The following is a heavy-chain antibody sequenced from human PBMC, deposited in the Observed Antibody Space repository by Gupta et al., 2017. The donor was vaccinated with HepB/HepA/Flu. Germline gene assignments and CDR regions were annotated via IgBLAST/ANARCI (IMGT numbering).Heavy chain of an antibody. V-gene: IGHV3-33*01. CDR1: GFNLGIYG. CDR3: ARDGELESHYGLDV. CDR2: IWYDGSNI. Sequence: QEHPTEAGGGVVQPRRTLTLSCVASGFNLGIYGMHWVRQAPGKGLEWVAVIWYDGSNINYADSVKGRFTISRDNSKNTLYLQMMGLRGEDTAVYYCARDGELESHYGLDVWGQGTTVTVSS. J-gene: IGHJ6*02. D-gene: IGHD1-1*01.